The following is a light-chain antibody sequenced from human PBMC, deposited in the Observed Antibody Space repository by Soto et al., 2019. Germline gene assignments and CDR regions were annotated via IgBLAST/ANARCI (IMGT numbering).Light chain of an antibody. Sequence: EIVLTQSPGTLSLSPGERATLSCRASRGVYGNYLAWYQQKPGQAPRLLIYGASSRATDTPDRFSGSGSGTDFTLTINGLEPEDFAVFYCLQYGDSPRTFGQGTKLEIK. CDR1: RGVYGNY. CDR3: LQYGDSPRT. CDR2: GAS. J-gene: IGKJ2*01. V-gene: IGKV3-20*01.